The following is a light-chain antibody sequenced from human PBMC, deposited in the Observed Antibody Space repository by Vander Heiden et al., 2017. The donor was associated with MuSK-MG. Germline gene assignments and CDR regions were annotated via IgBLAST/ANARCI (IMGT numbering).Light chain of an antibody. CDR1: KLGSKY. CDR3: QEWDTIVV. Sequence: SYELTQPPSVSVSPGQTSIITCSGDKLGSKYAFWYQKKSGQSPILVIYHDSKRPSGIPERFSGSNSGNTATLTISESQAMDEADYYCQEWDTIVVFGGGTKLTVL. CDR2: HDS. J-gene: IGLJ2*01. V-gene: IGLV3-1*01.